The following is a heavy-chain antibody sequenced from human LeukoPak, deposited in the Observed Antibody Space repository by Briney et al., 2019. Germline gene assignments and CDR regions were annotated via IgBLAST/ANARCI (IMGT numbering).Heavy chain of an antibody. V-gene: IGHV7-4-1*02. CDR1: GYTFTHYA. J-gene: IGHJ5*02. Sequence: ASVKVSCKASGYTFTHYAMNWVRQAPGQGPEWMGWINTNTGKPTYAQGFTGRFVFSLDTSVSTAYLQISSLKAEDTAVYYCAKDPPVLRFLGPIRGDDWFDPWGQGTLVTVSS. CDR3: AKDPPVLRFLGPIRGDDWFDP. CDR2: INTNTGKP. D-gene: IGHD3-3*01.